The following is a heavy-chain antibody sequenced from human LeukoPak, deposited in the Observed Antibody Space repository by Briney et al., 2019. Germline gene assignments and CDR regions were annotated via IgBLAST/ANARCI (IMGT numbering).Heavy chain of an antibody. D-gene: IGHD5-18*01. CDR1: GFTFSSYG. V-gene: IGHV3-30*02. CDR3: ARKYSYGRAGYFDY. Sequence: GGSLRLSCAASGFTFSSYGMHWVRQAPGKGLEWVAFIRYDGSNMYYADSVKGRFTISRHNSKNTLYLQMNSLRAEDTALYYCARKYSYGRAGYFDYWGQGTLVTVSS. CDR2: IRYDGSNM. J-gene: IGHJ4*02.